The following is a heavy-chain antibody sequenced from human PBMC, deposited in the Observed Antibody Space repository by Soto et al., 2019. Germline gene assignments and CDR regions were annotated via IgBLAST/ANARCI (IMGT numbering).Heavy chain of an antibody. J-gene: IGHJ6*02. Sequence: ASVKVSCKASGGTFSSYAISWVRQAPGQGLEWMGGIIPIFGTANYAQKFQGRVTITADESTSTAYMELSSLRSEDTAVYYCARGYCSGGSCYSYYYYYGMDVWGQAPTVTVSS. CDR3: ARGYCSGGSCYSYYYYYGMDV. CDR2: IIPIFGTA. D-gene: IGHD2-15*01. V-gene: IGHV1-69*13. CDR1: GGTFSSYA.